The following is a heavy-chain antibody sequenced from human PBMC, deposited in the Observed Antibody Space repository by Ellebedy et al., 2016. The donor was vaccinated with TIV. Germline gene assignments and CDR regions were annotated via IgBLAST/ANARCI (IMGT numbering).Heavy chain of an antibody. D-gene: IGHD4-23*01. CDR3: AGGCQSPYAMDV. CDR1: GDSVSSGSCY. CDR2: LYYTGST. Sequence: SETLSLTCTVSGDSVSSGSCYWSWIRQPPGQGLEWIGYLYYTGSTNYNPSLKRRVTISEDTSKNQFSLKLSSVAAADTAVYYCAGGCQSPYAMDVWGQGTTVTISS. V-gene: IGHV4-61*01. J-gene: IGHJ6*02.